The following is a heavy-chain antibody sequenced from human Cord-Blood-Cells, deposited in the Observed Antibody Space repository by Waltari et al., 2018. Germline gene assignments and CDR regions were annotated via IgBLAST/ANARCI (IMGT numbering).Heavy chain of an antibody. CDR2: INHSGST. Sequence: QVQLQQWGAGLLKPSETLSLTCAVYGGSFSGYYWSWIRQPPGKGLEWIGEINHSGSTNSTPSPKRRVTISLDTSKNHFSLKLSSVTAADTAVYYCARGWGIAAAGTGDYWGQGTLVTVSS. CDR3: ARGWGIAAAGTGDY. J-gene: IGHJ4*02. D-gene: IGHD6-13*01. CDR1: GGSFSGYY. V-gene: IGHV4-34*01.